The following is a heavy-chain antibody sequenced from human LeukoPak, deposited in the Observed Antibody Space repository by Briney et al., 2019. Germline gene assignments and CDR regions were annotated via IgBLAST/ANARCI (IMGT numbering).Heavy chain of an antibody. D-gene: IGHD6-19*01. Sequence: SETLSLTCTVSGVSTSSYYWSWIRQSPGKGLEWIGYIYYTGGTNFSPSLRSQITMSLDTSNNQFSLKLRSVTAADTAVYFCARVGSGCFDHWGQGTLVTVSS. J-gene: IGHJ4*02. CDR3: ARVGSGCFDH. CDR2: IYYTGGT. CDR1: GVSTSSYY. V-gene: IGHV4-59*01.